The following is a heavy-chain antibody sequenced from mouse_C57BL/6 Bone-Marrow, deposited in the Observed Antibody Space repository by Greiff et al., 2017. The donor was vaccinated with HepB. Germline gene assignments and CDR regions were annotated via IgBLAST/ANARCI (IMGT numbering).Heavy chain of an antibody. CDR1: GYSITSGYY. D-gene: IGHD2-14*01. CDR3: AYAFDY. Sequence: DVQLQESGPGLVKPSQSLSLTCSVTGYSITSGYYWNWIRQFPGNKLEWMGYISYDGSNNYNPSLKNRISITRDTSKNQFFLKLNSVTTEDTATYYCAYAFDYWGQGTTLTVSS. CDR2: ISYDGSN. V-gene: IGHV3-6*01. J-gene: IGHJ2*01.